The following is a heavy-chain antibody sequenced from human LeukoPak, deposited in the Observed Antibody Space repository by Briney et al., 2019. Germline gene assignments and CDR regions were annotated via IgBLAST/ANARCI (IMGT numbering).Heavy chain of an antibody. Sequence: GASVKVSCKASGYTFTSYDINWVRQATGQGLEWMGWMNPNSGNTGYAQKFQGRVTMTRNTSISTAYMELRSLRSDDTAVYYCASRTTGAAHLANWGQGTLVTVSS. CDR3: ASRTTGAAHLAN. J-gene: IGHJ4*02. D-gene: IGHD1-1*01. CDR1: GYTFTSYD. CDR2: MNPNSGNT. V-gene: IGHV1-8*01.